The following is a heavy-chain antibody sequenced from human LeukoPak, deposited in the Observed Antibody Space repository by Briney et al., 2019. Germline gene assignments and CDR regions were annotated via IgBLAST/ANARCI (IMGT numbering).Heavy chain of an antibody. CDR2: ISSSGSTK. Sequence: GGSLRLSCAASGFIFSSYSMNWVRQAPGKGLEWVSYISSSGSTKYYADSVKGRFTISRDNAKNSLYLQMNSLRAEDTAVYYCARGIGSSSWPLALWGQGTLVTVSS. CDR3: ARGIGSSSWPLAL. CDR1: GFIFSSYS. V-gene: IGHV3-48*04. J-gene: IGHJ4*02. D-gene: IGHD6-13*01.